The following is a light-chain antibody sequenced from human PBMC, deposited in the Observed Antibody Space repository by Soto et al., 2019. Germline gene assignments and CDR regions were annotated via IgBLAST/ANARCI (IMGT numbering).Light chain of an antibody. CDR3: TSWTTSTTMI. CDR2: DVN. J-gene: IGLJ2*01. Sequence: QSALTQPASVSGSPGQSITVSCTGTSSDIGAYNFVSWYQQHPVKAPKLMLYDVNIRPSGVSNRFSGSKSGNTASLTISGLQAEDEADYYCTSWTTSTTMIFAGGTKVTVL. V-gene: IGLV2-14*03. CDR1: SSDIGAYNF.